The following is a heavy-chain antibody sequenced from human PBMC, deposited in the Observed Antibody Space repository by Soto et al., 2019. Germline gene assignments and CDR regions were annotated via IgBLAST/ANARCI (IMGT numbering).Heavy chain of an antibody. D-gene: IGHD2-21*02. Sequence: SETLSLTCTVSGGSISSSSYYWGWIRQPPGKGLEWIGSIYYSGSTYYNPSLKSRVTISVDTSKNQFSLKLSSVTAADTAVYYCARHVHHCGGDCYPYYFDYWAREPWSPSPQ. V-gene: IGHV4-39*01. J-gene: IGHJ4*02. CDR3: ARHVHHCGGDCYPYYFDY. CDR2: IYYSGST. CDR1: GGSISSSSYY.